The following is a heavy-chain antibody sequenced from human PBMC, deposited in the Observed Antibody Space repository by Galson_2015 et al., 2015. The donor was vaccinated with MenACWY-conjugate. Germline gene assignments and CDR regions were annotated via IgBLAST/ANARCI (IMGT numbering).Heavy chain of an antibody. Sequence: QSGAEVKKPGESLQISCTGSGSRFRSYWIGWVRLMPGKGLEWMGIIYPGDSDTRYSPSFQGQVSMSVDRTISTAYLQWYSLKASDTASYDRARRGGDYYAGMDVWGQGTTVIVSS. CDR2: IYPGDSDT. CDR3: ARRGGDYYAGMDV. CDR1: GSRFRSYW. D-gene: IGHD3-16*01. V-gene: IGHV5-51*01. J-gene: IGHJ6*02.